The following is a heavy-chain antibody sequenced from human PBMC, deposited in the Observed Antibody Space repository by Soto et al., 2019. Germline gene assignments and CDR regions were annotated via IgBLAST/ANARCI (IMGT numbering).Heavy chain of an antibody. CDR3: ARIPYDNSGTIFDY. Sequence: SLRLSCAVSGITVSSYSMSWVRQAAGKRLEWVSVIYAGTITYYAASVKGRFTIYRDNSKNTLNLEMNSLSVEDTAVYYCARIPYDNSGTIFDYWGQGTLVTV. CDR1: GITVSSYS. J-gene: IGHJ4*02. V-gene: IGHV3-53*01. D-gene: IGHD3-22*01. CDR2: IYAGTIT.